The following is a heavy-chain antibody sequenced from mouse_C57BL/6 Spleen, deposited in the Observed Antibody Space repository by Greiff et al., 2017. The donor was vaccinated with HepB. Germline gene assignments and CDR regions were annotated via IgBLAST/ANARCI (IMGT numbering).Heavy chain of an antibody. D-gene: IGHD2-4*01. Sequence: DVMLVESGGGLVKPGGSLKLSCAASGFTFSDYGMHWVRQAPEKGLEWVAYISSGSSTIYYADTVKGRFTISRDNAKNTLFLQMTSLRSEDTAMYYCAVYYDYDGEFAYWGQGTLVTVSA. CDR1: GFTFSDYG. CDR3: AVYYDYDGEFAY. CDR2: ISSGSSTI. V-gene: IGHV5-17*01. J-gene: IGHJ3*01.